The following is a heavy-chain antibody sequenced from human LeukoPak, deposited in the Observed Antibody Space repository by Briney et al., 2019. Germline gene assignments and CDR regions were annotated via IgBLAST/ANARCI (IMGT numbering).Heavy chain of an antibody. D-gene: IGHD1-26*01. CDR2: ISSSSTYR. J-gene: IGHJ4*02. CDR3: ARGRYSGSYLLDY. V-gene: IGHV3-21*01. Sequence: TGGSLRLSCAASGFTFSSYSMSWVRQAPGKGLEWVSSISSSSTYRYYAASVKGRFTISGDNAKNSVYLQMNSLRAEDTALYYCARGRYSGSYLLDYWGQGTLVTVSS. CDR1: GFTFSSYS.